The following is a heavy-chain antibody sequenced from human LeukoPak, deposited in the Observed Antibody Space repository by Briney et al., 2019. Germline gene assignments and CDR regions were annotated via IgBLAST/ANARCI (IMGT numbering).Heavy chain of an antibody. V-gene: IGHV3-7*03. CDR2: IKSDGSEK. CDR3: ARDQYDTWSRRGNFDS. Sequence: GGSLRLSCVASGFTFGKYWMSWVRQAPGKGLEWVANIKSDGSEKNYVDSVKGQFTISRDNTKNSLYLQMNSLRAEDTAVFYCARDQYDTWSRRGNFDSWGQGTLVIVSS. CDR1: GFTFGKYW. D-gene: IGHD3-3*01. J-gene: IGHJ4*02.